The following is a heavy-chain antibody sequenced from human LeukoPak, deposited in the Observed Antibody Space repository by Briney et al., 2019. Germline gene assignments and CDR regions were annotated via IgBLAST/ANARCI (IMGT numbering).Heavy chain of an antibody. Sequence: GGSLRLSCAASGFTFSSYSMNWVRQAPGKGLGWVSSISSSSSYIYYADSVRGRFTISRDNAKNSQYLQMNGLRAEDTAVYFCAKATKTGTGTPALAIDYWGQGTLVTVSS. J-gene: IGHJ4*02. CDR1: GFTFSSYS. V-gene: IGHV3-21*04. CDR3: AKATKTGTGTPALAIDY. CDR2: ISSSSSYI. D-gene: IGHD1-1*01.